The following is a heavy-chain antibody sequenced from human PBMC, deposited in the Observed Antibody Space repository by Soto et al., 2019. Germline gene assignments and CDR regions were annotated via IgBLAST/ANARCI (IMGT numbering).Heavy chain of an antibody. CDR2: ISSSSSYI. Sequence: TGGSLRLSCAASGFTFSSYSMNWVRQAPGKGLEWVSSISSSSSYIYYADSVKGRFTISRDNAKNSLYLQMNSLRAEDTAVYYCARDGSQAFDIWGQGTMVTVSS. V-gene: IGHV3-21*01. CDR3: ARDGSQAFDI. D-gene: IGHD2-2*03. CDR1: GFTFSSYS. J-gene: IGHJ3*02.